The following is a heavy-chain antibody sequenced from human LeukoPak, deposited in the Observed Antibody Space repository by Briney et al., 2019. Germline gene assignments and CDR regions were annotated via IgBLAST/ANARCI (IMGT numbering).Heavy chain of an antibody. CDR2: ITADGGSK. D-gene: IGHD4-11*01. CDR3: ESRPGPTAGDKNPFHI. CDR1: GFTFSSYA. J-gene: IGHJ3*02. Sequence: GGSLRLSCAASGFTFSSYAMSWVRQAPGKGLEWVAVITADGGSKYYADSVKGRFTISGDKSKNTLYLQMNSLRLEDTAVYYCESRPGPTAGDKNPFHIWRQARIVSVPS. V-gene: IGHV3-30*01.